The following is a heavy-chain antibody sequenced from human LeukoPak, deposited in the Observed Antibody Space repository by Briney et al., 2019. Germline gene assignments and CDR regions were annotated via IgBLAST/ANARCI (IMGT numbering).Heavy chain of an antibody. Sequence: GRSLRLSCAASGFTFSSYSMNWVRQAPGKGLEWVSSISSSSSYIYYTDSVKGRFTISRDNAKNSLYLQMNSLRAEDTAVYYCAREPAGYNFDYWGQGTLVTVSS. CDR1: GFTFSSYS. CDR3: AREPAGYNFDY. D-gene: IGHD5-24*01. V-gene: IGHV3-21*01. CDR2: ISSSSSYI. J-gene: IGHJ4*02.